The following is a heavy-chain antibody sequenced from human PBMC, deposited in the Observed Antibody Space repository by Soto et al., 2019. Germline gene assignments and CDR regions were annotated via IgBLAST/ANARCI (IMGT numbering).Heavy chain of an antibody. CDR2: IYYSGST. J-gene: IGHJ4*02. CDR3: ARWRGRGPRYFDY. D-gene: IGHD3-10*01. V-gene: IGHV4-59*01. CDR1: GGSISSYY. Sequence: SETLSLTCTVSGGSISSYYWSWIRQPPGKGLEWIGYIYYSGSTNYNPSLKSRVTISVDTSKNQFSLKLSSVTAADTAVYYCARWRGRGPRYFDYRGQGTLVTVSS.